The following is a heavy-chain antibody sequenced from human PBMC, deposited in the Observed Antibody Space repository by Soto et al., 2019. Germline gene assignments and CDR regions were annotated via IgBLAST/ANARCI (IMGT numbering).Heavy chain of an antibody. CDR2: ISYDGSNK. Sequence: QVQLVESGGGVVQPGRSLRLSCAASGFTFSSYGMHWVRQAPGKGLEWVAVISYDGSNKYYADSVKGRFTISRDNSKNTLYLQMNSLRAEDTAVYYCAKDRRVQYSSSSAGADYFQHWGQGTLVTVSS. V-gene: IGHV3-30*18. CDR3: AKDRRVQYSSSSAGADYFQH. J-gene: IGHJ1*01. CDR1: GFTFSSYG. D-gene: IGHD6-6*01.